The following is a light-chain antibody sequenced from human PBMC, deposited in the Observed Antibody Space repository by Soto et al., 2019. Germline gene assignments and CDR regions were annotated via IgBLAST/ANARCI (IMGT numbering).Light chain of an antibody. CDR2: DVS. CDR1: SSDVGPYNY. J-gene: IGLJ1*01. Sequence: QSALTQPASMSGSPGQSITISCAGTSSDVGPYNYVSWYQQHPGKAPKLMIYDVSNRASGVSDRFSGSKSGNTASLTISGLQAEDEADYYCCSYSRITTYVFGTGTKLTVL. CDR3: CSYSRITTYV. V-gene: IGLV2-14*03.